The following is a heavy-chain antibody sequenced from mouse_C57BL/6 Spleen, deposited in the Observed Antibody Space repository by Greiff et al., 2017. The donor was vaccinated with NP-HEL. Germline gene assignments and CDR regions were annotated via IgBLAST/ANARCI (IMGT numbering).Heavy chain of an antibody. CDR3: ARDYYGSRIYAMDY. CDR1: GYSFTDYN. Sequence: VHVKQSGPELVKPGASVKISCKASGYSFTDYNMNWVKQSNGKSLEWIGVINPNYGTTSFNQKFKGKATLTVDQSSSTAYMQLNSLTSEDSAVYYCARDYYGSRIYAMDYWGQGTSVTVSS. D-gene: IGHD1-1*01. V-gene: IGHV1-39*01. CDR2: INPNYGTT. J-gene: IGHJ4*01.